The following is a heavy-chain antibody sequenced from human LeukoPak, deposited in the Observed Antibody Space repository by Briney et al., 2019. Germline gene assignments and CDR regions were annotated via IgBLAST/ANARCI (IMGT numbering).Heavy chain of an antibody. J-gene: IGHJ4*02. D-gene: IGHD3-22*01. CDR1: GGSISSYY. V-gene: IGHV4-59*01. Sequence: SETLSLTCTVSGGSISSYYWSWLRQPPGKGLEWIGFIYYSGITDYNPSLKSRVTISVDTSKNQFSLKLSSVTAADTAVYYCARVRALSYYDSSGDLYYFQYWGQGTLVTVSS. CDR3: ARVRALSYYDSSGDLYYFQY. CDR2: IYYSGIT.